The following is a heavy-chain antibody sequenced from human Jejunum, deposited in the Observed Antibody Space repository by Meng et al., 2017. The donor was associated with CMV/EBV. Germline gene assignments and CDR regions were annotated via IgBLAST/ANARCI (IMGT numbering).Heavy chain of an antibody. J-gene: IGHJ3*02. CDR1: VSSKDVT. V-gene: IGHV6-1*01. D-gene: IGHD6-6*01. CDR3: VTRSKFNLVWSFDI. CDR2: TYYRSKWYN. Sequence: VSSKDVTWDWMRQSPAGGLEWLGRTYYRSKWYNDYAQSVKGRISVTPDTSKNQFSLELNSVSPADAAVYYCVTRSKFNLVWSFDIWGQGTTGTVSS.